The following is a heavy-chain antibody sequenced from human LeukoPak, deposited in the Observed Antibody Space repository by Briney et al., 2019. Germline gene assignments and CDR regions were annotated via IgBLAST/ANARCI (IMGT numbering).Heavy chain of an antibody. Sequence: SVKVSCKASGGTFSSYAISWVRQAPGQGLEWMGGIIPIFGTANYAQKFQGRVTITADKSTSTAYMELSSLRSEDTAVYYCARDLGSGTEAFDYWGQGTLVTVSS. V-gene: IGHV1-69*06. CDR1: GGTFSSYA. D-gene: IGHD3-10*01. CDR2: IIPIFGTA. J-gene: IGHJ4*02. CDR3: ARDLGSGTEAFDY.